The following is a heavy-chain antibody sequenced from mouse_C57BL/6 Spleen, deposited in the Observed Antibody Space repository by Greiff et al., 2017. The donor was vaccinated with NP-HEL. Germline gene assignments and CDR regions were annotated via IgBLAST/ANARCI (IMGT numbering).Heavy chain of an antibody. CDR2: IYPGDGDT. D-gene: IGHD1-1*01. V-gene: IGHV1-82*01. J-gene: IGHJ2*01. CDR3: ARGGATVGYFDY. CDR1: GYAFSSSW. Sequence: VQLQQSGPELVKPGASVKISCKASGYAFSSSWMNWVKQRPGKGLEWIGRIYPGDGDTNYNGKFKGKATLTADKTSSTAYMQLSSLTSEDSAVYFCARGGATVGYFDYWGQGTTLTVSS.